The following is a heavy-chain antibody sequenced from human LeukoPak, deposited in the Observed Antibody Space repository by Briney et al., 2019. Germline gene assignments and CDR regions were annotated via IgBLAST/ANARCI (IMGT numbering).Heavy chain of an antibody. V-gene: IGHV6-1*01. D-gene: IGHD3-22*01. Sequence: SQTLSLTCAISGDSVSSNSAAWNWIRQSPSRGLEGLGRTYYRSKWYNDYAVSVKSRITINPDTSKNQFSLQLNSVTPEDTAVYYCARGLYYYDSSGPWFDPWGQGTLVTVSS. CDR2: TYYRSKWYN. J-gene: IGHJ5*02. CDR1: GDSVSSNSAA. CDR3: ARGLYYYDSSGPWFDP.